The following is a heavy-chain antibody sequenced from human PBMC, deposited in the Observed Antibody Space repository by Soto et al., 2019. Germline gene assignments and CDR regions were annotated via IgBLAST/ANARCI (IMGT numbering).Heavy chain of an antibody. Sequence: QITLKESGPTLVKPTQTLTLTCTFSGFSLSTIGVGVGWIRQPPGKALEWLALIYWDDDKRYSPSLKSRLTGTKYTSKNQLVLTMTNMDPVDTATYYCVQSRCGGDCLQSYSSHSYYGLDVWGQGTTVTVSS. CDR3: VQSRCGGDCLQSYSSHSYYGLDV. CDR2: IYWDDDK. D-gene: IGHD2-21*02. V-gene: IGHV2-5*02. J-gene: IGHJ6*02. CDR1: GFSLSTIGVG.